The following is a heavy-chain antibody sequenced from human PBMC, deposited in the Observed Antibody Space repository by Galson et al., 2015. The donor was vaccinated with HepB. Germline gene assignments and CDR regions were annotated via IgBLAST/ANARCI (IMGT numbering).Heavy chain of an antibody. CDR1: GFSLSTSGMC. J-gene: IGHJ4*02. V-gene: IGHV2-70*11. CDR3: ARTYYDILTGYDLDY. D-gene: IGHD3-9*01. CDR2: IDWDDDK. Sequence: PALVKPTQTLTLTCTFSGFSLSTSGMCVSWIRQPPGKALEWLARIDWDDDKYYSTSLKTRLTISKDTSKNQVVLTMTNMDPVDTATYYCARTYYDILTGYDLDYWGQGTLVTVSS.